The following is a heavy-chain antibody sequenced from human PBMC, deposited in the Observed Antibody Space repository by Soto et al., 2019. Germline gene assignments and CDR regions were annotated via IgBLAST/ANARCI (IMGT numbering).Heavy chain of an antibody. CDR3: ASEGPSGGADY. CDR2: ISYDGSNK. D-gene: IGHD3-16*01. V-gene: IGHV3-30-3*01. J-gene: IGHJ4*02. CDR1: GFNFSIYA. Sequence: PWGSLRVSCASSGFNFSIYAMHRVRQAPGKGLEWVAVISYDGSNKYYADSVKGRFTISRDNSKNTLYQQMNSLRAEDTALYYCASEGPSGGADYWGQGTMVTGSS.